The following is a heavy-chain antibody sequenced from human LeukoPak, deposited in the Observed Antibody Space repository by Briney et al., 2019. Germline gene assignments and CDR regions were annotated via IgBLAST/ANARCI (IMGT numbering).Heavy chain of an antibody. CDR3: ARARIKNAVAGTFEDHNWFDP. V-gene: IGHV1-8*01. Sequence: ASVKVSCKASGYTFTSYDINWVRQATGQGLEWMGWMNPNSGNTGYAQKFQGRVTMTRNTSISTAYMELSSLRSEDTAVYYCARARIKNAVAGTFEDHNWFDPWGQGTLVTVSS. J-gene: IGHJ5*02. CDR1: GYTFTSYD. CDR2: MNPNSGNT. D-gene: IGHD6-19*01.